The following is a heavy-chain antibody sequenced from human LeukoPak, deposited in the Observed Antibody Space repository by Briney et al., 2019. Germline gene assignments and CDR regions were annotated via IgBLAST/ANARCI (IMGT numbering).Heavy chain of an antibody. Sequence: SETLSLTCAVYGGSFSGYYWSWIRQPPGKGLEWIGYIYYSWSTYYNPSLKSRVTISVDTSKNQFSLKLSSVTAADTAVYYCAREVPGNGNWFDPWGQGTLVTVSS. CDR1: GGSFSGYY. CDR3: AREVPGNGNWFDP. CDR2: IYYSWST. J-gene: IGHJ5*02. V-gene: IGHV4-34*09. D-gene: IGHD1-1*01.